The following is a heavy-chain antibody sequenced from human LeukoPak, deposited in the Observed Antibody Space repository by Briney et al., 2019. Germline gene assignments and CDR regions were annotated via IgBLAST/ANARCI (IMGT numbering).Heavy chain of an antibody. J-gene: IGHJ4*02. CDR3: ARGRSSLAAAGTYDS. Sequence: ASVTVSCKASGYTFTSSDINWVRQATGQGLEWMGWINPKSGRTGYAKKFQARVSMTMNTSITTAYMEVSSLRFEDTAVYYCARGRSSLAAAGTYDSWGQGTLITVSS. D-gene: IGHD6-13*01. CDR1: GYTFTSSD. CDR2: INPKSGRT. V-gene: IGHV1-8*01.